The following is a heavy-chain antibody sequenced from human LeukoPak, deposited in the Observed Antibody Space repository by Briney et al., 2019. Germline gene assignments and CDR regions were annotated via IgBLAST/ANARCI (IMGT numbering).Heavy chain of an antibody. D-gene: IGHD5-12*01. CDR1: GGSISSSSYY. CDR3: ARGPGQATDEAFDI. J-gene: IGHJ3*02. Sequence: SETLSLTCTVSGGSISSSSYYWGWIRQPPGKGLEWIGSIYYSGSTYYNPSLKSRVTMSVDTSKNQYSLKLSSVTAADTAVYYGARGPGQATDEAFDICGQRTMVTVSS. V-gene: IGHV4-39*07. CDR2: IYYSGST.